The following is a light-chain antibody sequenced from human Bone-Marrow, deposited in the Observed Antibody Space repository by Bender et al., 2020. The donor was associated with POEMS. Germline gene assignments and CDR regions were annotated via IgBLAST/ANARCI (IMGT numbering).Light chain of an antibody. J-gene: IGLJ2*01. CDR1: SRDIGTYNR. CDR3: SSYTSMTTLI. Sequence: QSALTQPPSVSGSPGQSVTISCTGTSRDIGTYNRVSWYQQTPGTAPKLMIYEVSRRPSGVSNRFSGSKSGNTASLTISGLRAEDEADYYCSSYTSMTTLIFGGGTKLTVL. CDR2: EVS. V-gene: IGLV2-18*02.